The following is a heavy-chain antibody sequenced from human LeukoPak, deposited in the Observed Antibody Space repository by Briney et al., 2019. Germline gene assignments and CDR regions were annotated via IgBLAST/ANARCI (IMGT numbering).Heavy chain of an antibody. D-gene: IGHD3-3*02. V-gene: IGHV3-23*01. J-gene: IGHJ6*04. CDR1: GFTFSSYA. Sequence: PGGSLRLSCAASGFTFSSYAMSWVRQAPGKGLDWVSAISGSGGSTYYADSVKGRFTISRDNSKNTLYLQMNSLRAEDTAVYYCGKDRAFFRNGMDVWGKGATVTVSS. CDR3: GKDRAFFRNGMDV. CDR2: ISGSGGST.